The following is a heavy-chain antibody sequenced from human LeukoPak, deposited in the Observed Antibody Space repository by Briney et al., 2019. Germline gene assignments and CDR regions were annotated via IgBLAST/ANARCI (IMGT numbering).Heavy chain of an antibody. CDR1: GFTFSSYD. V-gene: IGHV3-48*03. J-gene: IGHJ4*02. CDR3: ARDREFSSGWYFDN. Sequence: PGGSLRLSCAASGFTFSSYDMNWVRQAPGKGLEWVSYISSSGSGSTKFYADSVKGRFTISRDNAENSLYLQMSSLRVEDTAVCYCARDREFSSGWYFDNWGQGTLVTVSS. CDR2: ISSSGSGSTK. D-gene: IGHD6-19*01.